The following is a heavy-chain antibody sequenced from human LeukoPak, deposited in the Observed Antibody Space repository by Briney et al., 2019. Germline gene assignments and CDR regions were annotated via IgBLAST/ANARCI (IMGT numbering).Heavy chain of an antibody. Sequence: ASVKVSCKASGGTFSSYAISWVRQAPGQGLEWMGRIIPILGIANYAQKFQGRVTITADKSTSTAYMELSSLRSEDTAVYYCASRYCSSTSCYSFYYYYDMDVWGQGTTVTVSS. D-gene: IGHD2-2*01. CDR2: IIPILGIA. CDR3: ASRYCSSTSCYSFYYYYDMDV. J-gene: IGHJ6*02. V-gene: IGHV1-69*04. CDR1: GGTFSSYA.